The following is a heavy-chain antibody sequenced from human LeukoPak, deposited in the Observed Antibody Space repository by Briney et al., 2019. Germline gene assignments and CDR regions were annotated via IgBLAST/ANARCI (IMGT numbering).Heavy chain of an antibody. V-gene: IGHV4-34*01. J-gene: IGHJ6*02. Sequence: PSETLSLTCAVYGGSFSGYYWSWIRQPPGKGLEWVGEINHSGSTNYNPSLKSRVTISVDTSKNQFSLKLSSVTAADTAVYYCVRGVWFGPRYYGMDVWGQGTTVTVSS. CDR2: INHSGST. CDR3: VRGVWFGPRYYGMDV. D-gene: IGHD3-10*01. CDR1: GGSFSGYY.